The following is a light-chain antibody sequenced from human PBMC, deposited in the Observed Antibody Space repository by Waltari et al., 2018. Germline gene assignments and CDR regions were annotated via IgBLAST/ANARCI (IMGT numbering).Light chain of an antibody. CDR1: NNDVGRYDL. J-gene: IGLJ3*02. CDR2: GGT. CDR3: SSYAGGGTGV. Sequence: QSALTQPASVSGSPGQSITISCTGTNNDVGRYDLFSWYQQHPGKAPKLVIYGGTKRPSGVSHRFSGSKSGNTASLTISGLQAEDEADYYCSSYAGGGTGVFGGGTKLTVL. V-gene: IGLV2-23*01.